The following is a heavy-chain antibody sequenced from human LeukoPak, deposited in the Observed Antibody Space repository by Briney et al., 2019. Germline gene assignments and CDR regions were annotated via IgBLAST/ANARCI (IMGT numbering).Heavy chain of an antibody. D-gene: IGHD3-3*01. CDR3: AKDNGLRFLEWFSYFDY. CDR1: GFTFSSYG. V-gene: IGHV3-30*02. J-gene: IGHJ4*02. Sequence: GGSLRLSCAASGFTFSSYGMHWVRQAPGKGLEWVAFIRYDGSNKYYADSVKGRFTISRDNSKNKLYLQMNSLRAEDTAVYYCAKDNGLRFLEWFSYFDYWGQGTLVTVSS. CDR2: IRYDGSNK.